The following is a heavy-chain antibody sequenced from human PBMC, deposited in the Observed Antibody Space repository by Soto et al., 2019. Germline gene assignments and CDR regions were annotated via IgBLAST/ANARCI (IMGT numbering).Heavy chain of an antibody. J-gene: IGHJ6*02. V-gene: IGHV4-34*01. CDR2: INHSGST. D-gene: IGHD3-16*01. CDR3: ARRAGGRRDTYYYGMDV. Sequence: SETLSLTCAVYGGSFSGYYWSWIRQPPGKGLEWIGEINHSGSTNYNPSLKSRVTISVDTSKNQFSLKLSSVTAADTAVYYCARRAGGRRDTYYYGMDVWGQGTTVTVSS. CDR1: GGSFSGYY.